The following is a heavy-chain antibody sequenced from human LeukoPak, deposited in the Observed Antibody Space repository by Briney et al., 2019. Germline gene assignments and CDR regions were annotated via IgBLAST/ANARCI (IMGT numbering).Heavy chain of an antibody. J-gene: IGHJ4*02. CDR3: ARTRYYYNSRSYGAPYYFDY. V-gene: IGHV4-39*01. CDR2: IYYSGST. Sequence: SETLSLTCIVSGGSISSSRDYWAWIRQPPGKGLEWIANIYYSGSTYYSPSLKSRVIISVDTSKNQFSLKLSSVTAADTAVYYCARTRYYYNSRSYGAPYYFDYWGQGTLVTVSS. D-gene: IGHD3-10*01. CDR1: GGSISSSRDY.